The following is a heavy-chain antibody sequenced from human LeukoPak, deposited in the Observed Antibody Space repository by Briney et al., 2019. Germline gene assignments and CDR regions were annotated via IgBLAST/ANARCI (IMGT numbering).Heavy chain of an antibody. CDR1: GFTFSSYA. CDR2: ISYDGSNK. D-gene: IGHD6-13*01. J-gene: IGHJ4*02. V-gene: IGHV3-30*04. Sequence: GGSLRLSCAASGFTFSSYAMHWVRQAPGKGLEWVAVISYDGSNKYYADSVKGRFTIFRDNSKNTLYLQMNSLRAEDTAVYYCASDPGAGIAAAGTMGYWGQGTLVTVSS. CDR3: ASDPGAGIAAAGTMGY.